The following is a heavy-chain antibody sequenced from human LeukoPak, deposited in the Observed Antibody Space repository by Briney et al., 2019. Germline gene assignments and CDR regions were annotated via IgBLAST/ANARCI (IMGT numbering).Heavy chain of an antibody. D-gene: IGHD3-10*01. CDR3: ARLLRITMVRGVIPYYGMDV. V-gene: IGHV4-4*02. CDR1: GFTFSNYW. CDR2: IYHSGST. Sequence: GSLRLSCGASGFTFSNYWMSWVRQPPGKGLEWIGEIYHSGSTNYNPSLKSRVTISVDKSKNQFSLKLSSVTAADTAVYYCARLLRITMVRGVIPYYGMDVWGQGTTVTVSS. J-gene: IGHJ6*02.